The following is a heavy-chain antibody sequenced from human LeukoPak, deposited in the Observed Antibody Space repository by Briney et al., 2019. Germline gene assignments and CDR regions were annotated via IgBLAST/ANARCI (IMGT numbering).Heavy chain of an antibody. CDR1: GFTFSSYW. J-gene: IGHJ6*02. Sequence: GGSLRLSCAASGFTFSSYWMSGVRQAPGKGLEWVANIKQDGREKYYVDSVQGRFTISRDNANNSLYLQMNSLRAEDTAVYYCARNLPGRSGSGSYVLDYYGMDVWGQGTTVTVSS. CDR3: ARNLPGRSGSGSYVLDYYGMDV. V-gene: IGHV3-7*01. CDR2: IKQDGREK. D-gene: IGHD3-10*01.